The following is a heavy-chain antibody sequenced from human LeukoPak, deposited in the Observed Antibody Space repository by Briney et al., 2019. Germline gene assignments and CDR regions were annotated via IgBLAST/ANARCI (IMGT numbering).Heavy chain of an antibody. CDR1: GGSISSSSYY. Sequence: SETLSLTCTVSGGSISSSSYYWGWIRQPPGKGLEWIGSIYYSGSTYYNPSLKSRVTISVDTSKNQFSLKLSSVTAADTAVYYCAREMFDWNPGSWDHHIWGQGTMVTVSS. CDR2: IYYSGST. V-gene: IGHV4-39*07. D-gene: IGHD1-1*01. J-gene: IGHJ3*02. CDR3: AREMFDWNPGSWDHHI.